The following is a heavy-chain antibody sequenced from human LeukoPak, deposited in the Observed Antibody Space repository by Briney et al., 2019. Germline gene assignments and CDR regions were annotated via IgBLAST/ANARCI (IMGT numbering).Heavy chain of an antibody. CDR2: IYYSGST. CDR1: GGSISSGDYY. Sequence: SQTLSLTCTVSGGSISSGDYYWSWIRQPPGKGLEWIGYIYYSGSTYYNPSLKSRVTISVDTSKNQFSLKLSSVTAADTAVYYCAQSLYGSGSSNWFDPWGQGTLVTVSS. V-gene: IGHV4-30-4*01. CDR3: AQSLYGSGSSNWFDP. J-gene: IGHJ5*02. D-gene: IGHD3-10*01.